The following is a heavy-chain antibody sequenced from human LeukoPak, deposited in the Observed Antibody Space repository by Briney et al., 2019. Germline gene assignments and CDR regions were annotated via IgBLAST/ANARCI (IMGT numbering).Heavy chain of an antibody. V-gene: IGHV3-74*01. CDR3: ARMSGYSEGLRYMDV. CDR1: GFTLSTYW. Sequence: GGSLRLSCAASGFTLSTYWMHWVRQVPGKELVWVSRINTDGSHTSYADSVKGRFTISRDNAKNTLFLQMNSLRAEDTAVYYCARMSGYSEGLRYMDVWGKGTTVTVSS. CDR2: INTDGSHT. J-gene: IGHJ6*03. D-gene: IGHD5-18*01.